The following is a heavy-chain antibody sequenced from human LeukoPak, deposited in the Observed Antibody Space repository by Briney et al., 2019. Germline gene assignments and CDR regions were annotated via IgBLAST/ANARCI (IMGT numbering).Heavy chain of an antibody. J-gene: IGHJ3*02. CDR2: IRSKAYGGTT. D-gene: IGHD1-26*01. Sequence: GGSLRLSCTASGFTFGDYAMSWVRQAPGKGLEWVGFIRSKAYGGTTEYAASVKGRFTISRDDSKSIAYLQMNSLKTEDTAVYYCTRDPRGRYVPDAFDIWGQGTMVTVSS. CDR3: TRDPRGRYVPDAFDI. CDR1: GFTFGDYA. V-gene: IGHV3-49*04.